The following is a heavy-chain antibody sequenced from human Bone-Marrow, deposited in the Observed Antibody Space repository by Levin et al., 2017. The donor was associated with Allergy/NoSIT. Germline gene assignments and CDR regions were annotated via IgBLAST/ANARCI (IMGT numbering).Heavy chain of an antibody. CDR3: VKDIDSSGYEGFDY. D-gene: IGHD3-22*01. CDR2: ISWNSGSI. CDR1: GFIFDDYV. J-gene: IGHJ4*02. V-gene: IGHV3-9*01. Sequence: PGASVKVSCAASGFIFDDYVMHWVRQAPGKGLEWVSGISWNSGSIGYADSVKGRFTISRDNAHNSLYLQMNSLRVEDTALYYCVKDIDSSGYEGFDYWGQGTLVTVSS.